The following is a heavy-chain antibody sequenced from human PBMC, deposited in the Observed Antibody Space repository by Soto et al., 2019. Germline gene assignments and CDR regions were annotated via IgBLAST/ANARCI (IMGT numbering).Heavy chain of an antibody. Sequence: QVQLVQSGAEVKKPGASVKVSCKASGYTFNSYGITWVRQAPGQGLEWMGWISTYNGKTNYAQKVQGRVTMTTDTSTSTGYMELRRLTSHDTAVYYCARGALPTATSSCFAPWGQGTLLSVSS. D-gene: IGHD2-2*01. CDR3: ARGALPTATSSCFAP. J-gene: IGHJ5*02. V-gene: IGHV1-18*04. CDR2: ISTYNGKT. CDR1: GYTFNSYG.